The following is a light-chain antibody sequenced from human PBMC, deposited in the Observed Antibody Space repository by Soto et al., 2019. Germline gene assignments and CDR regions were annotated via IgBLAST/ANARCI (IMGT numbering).Light chain of an antibody. Sequence: QSALTQPASVSGFPGQSITISSTGTSSDVGNYNYVSWYQQHPGKAPRLMIYEVNNRPSGVSGRFSGSKSGNTASLTISGLQYEDEADYYCNSYTSSSTVVFGGGTKLTVL. V-gene: IGLV2-14*01. J-gene: IGLJ2*01. CDR1: SSDVGNYNY. CDR2: EVN. CDR3: NSYTSSSTVV.